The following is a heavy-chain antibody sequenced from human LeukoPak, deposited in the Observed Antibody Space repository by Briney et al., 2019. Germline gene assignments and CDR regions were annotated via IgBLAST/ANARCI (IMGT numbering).Heavy chain of an antibody. CDR2: INPNSGGT. Sequence: SVTVSCKASGYTFTGYYMHWVRQTPGQGLEWMGRINPNSGGTNYAQKFQGRVTMTRDTSISTAYMELSRLRSDDTAVYYCARDALGEVVDYWGQGTLVTVSS. J-gene: IGHJ4*02. V-gene: IGHV1-2*06. CDR1: GYTFTGYY. CDR3: ARDALGEVVDY. D-gene: IGHD4-17*01.